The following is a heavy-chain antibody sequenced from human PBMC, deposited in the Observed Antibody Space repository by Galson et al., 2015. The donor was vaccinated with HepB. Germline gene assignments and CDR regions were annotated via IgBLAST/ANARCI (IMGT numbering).Heavy chain of an antibody. CDR2: ISINSGNT. CDR3: ARDRFHSLDY. J-gene: IGHJ4*02. CDR1: GYTFTTNG. Sequence: VSCKASGYTFTTNGISWVRQAPGHGLEWLGWISINSGNTKYAQRLQGRVTLTKDTSTDTAYMELRGLTSDDAALYYCARDRFHSLDYWGQGTLVTVSS. V-gene: IGHV1-18*04.